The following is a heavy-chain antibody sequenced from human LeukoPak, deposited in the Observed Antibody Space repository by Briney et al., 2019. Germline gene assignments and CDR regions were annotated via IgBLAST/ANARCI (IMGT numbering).Heavy chain of an antibody. CDR1: GFTFSSYA. Sequence: GGSLRLSCAASGFTFSSYAMSWVRQAPGKGLEWVSAISGSGGSTYYADSVKGRFTISRDNSKNTLYLQMNSLRAEDTAVYYCAKSGRHCSSTSCSRGIAFDIWGQGTMVTVSS. CDR2: ISGSGGST. CDR3: AKSGRHCSSTSCSRGIAFDI. J-gene: IGHJ3*02. V-gene: IGHV3-23*01. D-gene: IGHD2-2*01.